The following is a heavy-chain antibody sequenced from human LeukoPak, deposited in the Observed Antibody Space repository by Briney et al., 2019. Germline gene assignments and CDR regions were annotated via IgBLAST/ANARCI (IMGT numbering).Heavy chain of an antibody. CDR2: IYYSGAT. CDR1: GDSITRSDYY. V-gene: IGHV4-39*01. Sequence: SETLSLTCVVSGDSITRSDYYWDWIRQPPGKGLEWIGSIYYSGATYYSGSLKSRATIFVDTIKNQFSLELSSVTAADTAFYYCARRLRGGRRYHYYYMDVWGEGTTVTFSS. J-gene: IGHJ6*03. D-gene: IGHD5-12*01. CDR3: ARRLRGGRRYHYYYMDV.